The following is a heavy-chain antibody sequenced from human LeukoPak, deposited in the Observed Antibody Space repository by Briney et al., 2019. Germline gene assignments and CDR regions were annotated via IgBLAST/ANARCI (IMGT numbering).Heavy chain of an antibody. Sequence: PGGSLRLSCAVSGITVSRDYMSWVRQAPGKGLEWVSLIYSGGSAYYADSVKGRFTTSRDNSKNTLDLQMNSLRAEDTAVYYCAISPSVAPLAFDYWGQGTVVTVSS. CDR2: IYSGGSA. V-gene: IGHV3-66*01. CDR1: GITVSRDY. CDR3: AISPSVAPLAFDY. J-gene: IGHJ4*02. D-gene: IGHD5-12*01.